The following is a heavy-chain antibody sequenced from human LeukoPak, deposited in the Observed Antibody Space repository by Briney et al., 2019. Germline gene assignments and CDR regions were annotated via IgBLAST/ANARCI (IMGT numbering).Heavy chain of an antibody. CDR1: GGSFSGYY. D-gene: IGHD3-16*02. Sequence: PSETPSLTCAVYGGSFSGYYWSWIRQPPGKGLEWIGEINHSGSTNYNPSLKSRVTISVDTSKNQFSLKLSSVTAADTAVYYCARGRLYDYVWGSYRYSPFDYWGQGTLVTVSS. CDR3: ARGRLYDYVWGSYRYSPFDY. V-gene: IGHV4-34*01. CDR2: INHSGST. J-gene: IGHJ4*02.